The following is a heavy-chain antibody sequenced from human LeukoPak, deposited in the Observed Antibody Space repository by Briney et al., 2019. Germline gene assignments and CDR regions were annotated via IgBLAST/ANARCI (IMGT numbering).Heavy chain of an antibody. CDR1: GGTFSSYT. Sequence: ASVKVSCKASGGTFSSYTISWVRQAPGQGLEWMGGIIPILGIANYAQKFQGRVTITADKSTSTAYMELSSLRSEDTAVYYCSSSHQVYYYYYGMHVWGQGTTVTVSS. V-gene: IGHV1-69*10. CDR3: SSSHQVYYYYYGMHV. CDR2: IIPILGIA. J-gene: IGHJ6*02. D-gene: IGHD6-6*01.